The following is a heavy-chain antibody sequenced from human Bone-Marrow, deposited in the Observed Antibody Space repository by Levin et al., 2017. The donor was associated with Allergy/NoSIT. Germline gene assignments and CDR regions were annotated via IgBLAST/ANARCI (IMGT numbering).Heavy chain of an antibody. CDR3: ARGRGDGNGYDYLFDY. J-gene: IGHJ4*02. D-gene: IGHD5-12*01. V-gene: IGHV3-30*04. Sequence: AGGSLRLSCAASGFSFSNYAMHWVRQAPGKGLEWLAVVSSDGKSIHDAHSVKGRFTISRDSSKNTLYLQMNSLRGEDTAVYYCARGRGDGNGYDYLFDYWGQGTLVTVSS. CDR2: VSSDGKSI. CDR1: GFSFSNYA.